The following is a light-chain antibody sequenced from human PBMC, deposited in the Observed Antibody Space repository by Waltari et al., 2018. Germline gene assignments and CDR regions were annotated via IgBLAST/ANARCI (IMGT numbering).Light chain of an antibody. CDR1: HGLSKL. CDR2: GAS. Sequence: DIQMTQSPSSLAASVGDRATIPCRASHGLSKLFAWFRQKPGKAPESLIYGASSLQSGVPSRFSGSGSGTDFTLTISSLQPEDFASYYCQQYKTFPLTFGGGTK. J-gene: IGKJ4*01. V-gene: IGKV1-16*01. CDR3: QQYKTFPLT.